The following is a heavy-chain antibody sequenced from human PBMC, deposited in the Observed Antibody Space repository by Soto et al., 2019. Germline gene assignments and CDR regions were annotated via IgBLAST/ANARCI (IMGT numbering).Heavy chain of an antibody. J-gene: IGHJ4*02. CDR3: ASYSSGWYAVSY. D-gene: IGHD6-19*01. CDR1: GGSVSSGSYY. V-gene: IGHV4-61*01. Sequence: QVQLQESGPGLVKPSETLSLTCTVSGGSVSSGSYYWSWIRQPPGKGLEWIGYIYYSGSTHYNPSLKSRVTISVDTCKNQFSRKLSSVTAADTAVYYCASYSSGWYAVSYGGQGTLVTVSS. CDR2: IYYSGST.